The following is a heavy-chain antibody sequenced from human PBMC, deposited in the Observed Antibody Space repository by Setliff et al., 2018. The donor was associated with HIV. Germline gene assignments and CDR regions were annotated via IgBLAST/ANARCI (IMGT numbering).Heavy chain of an antibody. CDR3: ARQDRFYYYMDV. Sequence: SETLSLTCAVSGGFISTSNWWSWVRQPPGKGLEWIGEIYHSGSTDYNPSLKSRVTISVDKSKNQFSLKLGSVAAADTAVYYCARQDRFYYYMDVSGKGTTVTVSS. CDR2: IYHSGST. J-gene: IGHJ6*03. CDR1: GGFISTSNW. D-gene: IGHD3-22*01. V-gene: IGHV4-4*02.